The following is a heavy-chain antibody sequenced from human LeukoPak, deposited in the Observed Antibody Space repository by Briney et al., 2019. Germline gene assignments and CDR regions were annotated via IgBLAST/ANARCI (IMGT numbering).Heavy chain of an antibody. CDR3: ARGIPSVHYYYYMDV. Sequence: SVKVSCKASGGTFSSYAISWGRQAPGQGLEWMGGIIPIFGTANYAQKFQGRVTITADESTSTAYMELSSLRSEDTAVYYCARGIPSVHYYYYMDVWGKGTTVTVSS. CDR1: GGTFSSYA. V-gene: IGHV1-69*13. D-gene: IGHD2-8*01. J-gene: IGHJ6*03. CDR2: IIPIFGTA.